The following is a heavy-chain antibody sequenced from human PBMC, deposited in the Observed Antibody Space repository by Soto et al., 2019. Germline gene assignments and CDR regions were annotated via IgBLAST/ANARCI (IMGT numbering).Heavy chain of an antibody. V-gene: IGHV1-69*01. Sequence: QVQLVQSGAEVQKPGSSVRVSCKAPGGTFMKYSISWVRQAPGQGLEWMGEIIPVFGTTNYAQKFQGRVTITAAQSTSTAYMHLSSLTSEDTAVYFCARQDTSTWYDDRSYFGMDVWGQGATVTVSS. CDR1: GGTFMKYS. J-gene: IGHJ6*02. CDR2: IIPVFGTT. D-gene: IGHD6-13*01. CDR3: ARQDTSTWYDDRSYFGMDV.